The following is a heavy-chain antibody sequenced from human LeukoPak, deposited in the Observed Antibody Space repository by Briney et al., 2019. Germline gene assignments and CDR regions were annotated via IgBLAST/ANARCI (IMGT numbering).Heavy chain of an antibody. CDR2: MYNGGAT. Sequence: GGSLRLSCAASGFAVSSNYMNWVRQAPGKGLEWVSVMYNGGATYYADSVKGRFTISRDNLKNTLYLQMNNLRVEDTAVYYCARDRGAYYYETGYWGQGILVTVSS. J-gene: IGHJ4*02. D-gene: IGHD3-22*01. CDR3: ARDRGAYYYETGY. CDR1: GFAVSSNY. V-gene: IGHV3-66*01.